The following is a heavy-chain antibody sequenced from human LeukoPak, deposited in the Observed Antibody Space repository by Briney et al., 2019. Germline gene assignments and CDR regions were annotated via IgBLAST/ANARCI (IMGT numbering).Heavy chain of an antibody. J-gene: IGHJ3*01. CDR2: VNPDSGGI. D-gene: IGHD3-22*01. Sequence: GASVKVSCKASGYTLTDNYIHWVRQAPGQGLEWMGRVNPDSGGINYAQKLQGRVTMTRDTSINTAFVELRRLRSDDTATYYCARAQNYHDRSGYSDDTFDVWGHGTMITVSS. CDR1: GYTLTDNY. CDR3: ARAQNYHDRSGYSDDTFDV. V-gene: IGHV1-2*06.